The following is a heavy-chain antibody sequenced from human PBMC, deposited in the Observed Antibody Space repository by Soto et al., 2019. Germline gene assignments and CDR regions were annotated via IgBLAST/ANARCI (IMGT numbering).Heavy chain of an antibody. Sequence: GESLEISCKGSGYSFTSYWIGWVRQMPGKGLEWMGIIYPGDSDTRYSPSFQGQVTISADKSISTAYLQWSSLKASDTAMYYCARRKRYFDGLLVDFDYWGQGTLVTVSS. CDR2: IYPGDSDT. CDR1: GYSFTSYW. V-gene: IGHV5-51*01. J-gene: IGHJ4*02. CDR3: ARRKRYFDGLLVDFDY. D-gene: IGHD3-9*01.